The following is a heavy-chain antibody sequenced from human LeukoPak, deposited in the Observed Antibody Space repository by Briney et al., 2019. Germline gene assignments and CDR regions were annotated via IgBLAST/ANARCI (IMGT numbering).Heavy chain of an antibody. CDR2: IYYSGST. CDR1: SGSISSSSYY. Sequence: PSETLSLTCTVSSGSISSSSYYWGWIRPPPGKGLEWIGYIYYSGSTNYNPSLKSRVTISVDTSKNQFSLKLSSVTAADTAVYYCARYREGRHIQLWSPKPYYYYYYMDVWGKGTTVTISS. D-gene: IGHD5-18*01. CDR3: ARYREGRHIQLWSPKPYYYYYYMDV. J-gene: IGHJ6*03. V-gene: IGHV4-61*05.